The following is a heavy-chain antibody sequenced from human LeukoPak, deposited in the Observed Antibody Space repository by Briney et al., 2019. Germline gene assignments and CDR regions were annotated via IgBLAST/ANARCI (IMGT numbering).Heavy chain of an antibody. V-gene: IGHV1-46*01. Sequence: ASVKVSCKASGYTFTSHYMHWVRQAPGQGLEWMGIINPSGGSTSYAQKFQGRVTMTRDMSTSTVYMELSSLRSEDTAVYYCARCFAGEPAVAGSLPRSNWFDPWGQGTLVTVSS. J-gene: IGHJ5*02. CDR2: INPSGGST. CDR1: GYTFTSHY. D-gene: IGHD6-19*01. CDR3: ARCFAGEPAVAGSLPRSNWFDP.